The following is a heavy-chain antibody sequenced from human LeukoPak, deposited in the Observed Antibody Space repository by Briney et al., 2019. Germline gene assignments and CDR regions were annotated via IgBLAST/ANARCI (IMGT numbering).Heavy chain of an antibody. D-gene: IGHD2-2*01. J-gene: IGHJ4*02. CDR3: ARYSSSSPDYFDY. CDR2: IYYSGST. CDR1: GGSISSSSYY. V-gene: IGHV4-39*01. Sequence: SETLSLTCTVSGGSISSSSYYWGWIRQPPGKGLEWIGSIYYSGSTYYNPSLKSRVTISVDTSKNQFSLKLSFVTAADTAVYYCARYSSSSPDYFDYWGQGTLVTVSS.